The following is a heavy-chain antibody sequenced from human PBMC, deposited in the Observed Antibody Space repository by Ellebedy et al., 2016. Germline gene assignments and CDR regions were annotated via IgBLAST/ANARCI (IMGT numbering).Heavy chain of an antibody. CDR2: MNPNSGNT. Sequence: ASVKVSCKASGYTFTSYDINWVRQATGQGLEWMGWMNPNSGNTGYAQKFQGRVTMTTDTSTTTAYMELRSLTSDDTAVYYCARDSRVTFGGLIVYFDFWGQGTLVTVSS. V-gene: IGHV1-8*01. J-gene: IGHJ4*02. D-gene: IGHD3-16*02. CDR3: ARDSRVTFGGLIVYFDF. CDR1: GYTFTSYD.